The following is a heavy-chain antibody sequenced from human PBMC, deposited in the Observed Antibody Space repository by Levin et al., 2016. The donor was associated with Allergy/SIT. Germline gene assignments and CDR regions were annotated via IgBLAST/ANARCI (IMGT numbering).Heavy chain of an antibody. CDR3: ARGSIAAAGDWYFDL. CDR2: INHSGST. D-gene: IGHD6-13*01. Sequence: SETLSLTCAVYGGSFSGYYWSWIRQPPGKGLEWIGEINHSGSTNYNPSLKSRVTISVDTSKNQFSLKLSSVTAADTAVYYCARGSIAAAGDWYFDLWGRGTLVTVSS. V-gene: IGHV4-34*01. J-gene: IGHJ2*01. CDR1: GGSFSGYY.